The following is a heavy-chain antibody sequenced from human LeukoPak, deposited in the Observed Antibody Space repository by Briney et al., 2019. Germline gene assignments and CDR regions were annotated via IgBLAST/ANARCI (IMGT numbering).Heavy chain of an antibody. CDR2: ISSSSSTI. CDR3: AKGPEVRGVIVILKTGEKGALDY. J-gene: IGHJ4*02. V-gene: IGHV3-48*01. D-gene: IGHD3-10*01. Sequence: GGSLRLSCAASGFTFSSYSMNWVRQAPGKGLEWVSYISSSSSTIYYADSVKGRFTISRDNAKNSLYLQMNSLRAEDTAVYYCAKGPEVRGVIVILKTGEKGALDYWGQGTLVTVSS. CDR1: GFTFSSYS.